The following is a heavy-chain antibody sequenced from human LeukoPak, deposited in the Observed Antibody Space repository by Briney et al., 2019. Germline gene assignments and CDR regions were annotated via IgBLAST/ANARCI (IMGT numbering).Heavy chain of an antibody. D-gene: IGHD2-2*01. CDR1: GGSITTYY. Sequence: PSETLSLTCTVSGGSITTYYWSWIRQPPGKGLEWIGFIYNSGSTKYNPSLGSRGTISEDTAKNQFSLKLTSVTAADTAVYYCARGRLSSRYCSSTSCYRESYWGQGTLVTVSS. CDR3: ARGRLSSRYCSSTSCYRESY. CDR2: IYNSGST. V-gene: IGHV4-59*12. J-gene: IGHJ4*02.